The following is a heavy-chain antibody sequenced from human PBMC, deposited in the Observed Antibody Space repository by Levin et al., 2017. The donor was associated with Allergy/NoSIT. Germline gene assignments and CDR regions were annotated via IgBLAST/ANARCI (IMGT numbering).Heavy chain of an antibody. D-gene: IGHD5-18*01. CDR1: GFTFSSSG. Sequence: GGSLRLSCAASGFTFSSSGMHWVRQAPGKGLEWVAVISYDGSNKSYGDSVKGRFTISRDNSKNTLYLQMNSLRAEDTAVYYCAKVADTAMKSYYYYYMDGWGKGTTVTVSS. CDR2: ISYDGSNK. V-gene: IGHV3-30*18. CDR3: AKVADTAMKSYYYYYMDG. J-gene: IGHJ6*03.